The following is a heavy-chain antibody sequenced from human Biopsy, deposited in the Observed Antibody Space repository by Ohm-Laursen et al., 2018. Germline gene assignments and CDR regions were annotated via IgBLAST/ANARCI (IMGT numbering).Heavy chain of an antibody. J-gene: IGHJ6*02. Sequence: TLSLTCVVNGESSSGYFWNWIRQPPGKGLEWIGEINQSGSTKYNPSLKRRATLSADSSNSQFSLRLTSVTAADTAIYYCARGSGYFKLDVWGQGTTVTVSS. V-gene: IGHV4-34*01. CDR1: GESSSGYF. D-gene: IGHD5-12*01. CDR3: ARGSGYFKLDV. CDR2: INQSGST.